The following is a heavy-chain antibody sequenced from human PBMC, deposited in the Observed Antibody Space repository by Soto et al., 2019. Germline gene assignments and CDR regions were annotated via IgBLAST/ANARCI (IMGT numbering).Heavy chain of an antibody. CDR1: GFTFSNYE. Sequence: EAQLVESGGGLVQPGGSLRLSCAASGFTFSNYEMNWVRQAPGKGLEYVSGISNNGAHTDYAKSVKGRFTLSRDNSENTLYLQMGSLRADDMALYYCARRGYGSRWPNVYMDVWGKGTTVTVSS. CDR3: ARRGYGSRWPNVYMDV. CDR2: ISNNGAHT. D-gene: IGHD6-13*01. J-gene: IGHJ6*03. V-gene: IGHV3-64*01.